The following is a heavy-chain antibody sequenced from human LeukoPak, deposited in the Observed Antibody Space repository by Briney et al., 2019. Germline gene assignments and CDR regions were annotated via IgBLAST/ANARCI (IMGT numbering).Heavy chain of an antibody. Sequence: RSGGSLRLSCAASGFTFSDAWMSWVRQALGKGLEWVGRIKSKTDGGTTDYAAPVKGRFTISRDDSKNTLYLQMNSLKTEDTAVYYCTTDRLNADIVVVPAATSQFDYWGQGTLVTVSS. J-gene: IGHJ4*02. V-gene: IGHV3-15*01. CDR3: TTDRLNADIVVVPAATSQFDY. D-gene: IGHD2-2*01. CDR2: IKSKTDGGTT. CDR1: GFTFSDAW.